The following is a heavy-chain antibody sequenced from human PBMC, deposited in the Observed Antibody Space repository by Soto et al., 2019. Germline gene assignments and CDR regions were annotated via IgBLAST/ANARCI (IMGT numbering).Heavy chain of an antibody. CDR1: GGSISSSSYY. CDR3: ARGGVYCSSTSCYGFDP. V-gene: IGHV4-39*01. D-gene: IGHD2-2*01. J-gene: IGHJ5*02. CDR2: IYYSGST. Sequence: QLQLQESGPGLVKPSETLSLTCTVSGGSISSSSYYWGWIRQPPGKGLEWIGSIYYSGSTYYNPSLKSRVTISVDTSKNQCSLKLSSVTAADTAVYYCARGGVYCSSTSCYGFDPWGQGTLVTVSS.